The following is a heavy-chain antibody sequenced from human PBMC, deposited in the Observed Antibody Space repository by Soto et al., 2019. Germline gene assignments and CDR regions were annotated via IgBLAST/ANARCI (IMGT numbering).Heavy chain of an antibody. J-gene: IGHJ6*02. CDR3: ARTLYDILTGSLYGMDV. Sequence: GGSLRLSCAASVFTFSSSAMYWVRQAPGKGLEWVSYISSSSCHIYYADSVKGRFTISRDNAKNSLYLQMNSLRAEDTAVYYCARTLYDILTGSLYGMDVWGQGTTVTVSS. D-gene: IGHD3-9*01. CDR2: ISSSSCHI. CDR1: VFTFSSSA. V-gene: IGHV3-21*01.